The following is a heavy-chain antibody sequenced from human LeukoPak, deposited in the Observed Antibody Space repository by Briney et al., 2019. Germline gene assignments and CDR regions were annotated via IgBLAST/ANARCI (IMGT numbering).Heavy chain of an antibody. V-gene: IGHV4-59*01. Sequence: SETLSPTCTVSGGSISSYYWSWIRQPPGKGLEWIGYIYYSGSTNYNPSPKSRVTISVDTSKNQFSLKLSSVTAADTAVYYCARVAAAGFYNWFDPWGQGTLVTVSS. D-gene: IGHD6-13*01. J-gene: IGHJ5*02. CDR2: IYYSGST. CDR3: ARVAAAGFYNWFDP. CDR1: GGSISSYY.